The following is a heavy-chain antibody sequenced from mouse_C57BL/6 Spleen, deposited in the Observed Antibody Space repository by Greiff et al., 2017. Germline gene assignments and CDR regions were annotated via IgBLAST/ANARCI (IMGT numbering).Heavy chain of an antibody. D-gene: IGHD1-1*01. J-gene: IGHJ2*01. CDR1: GFNIKNTY. CDR3: ARGGYYGSSSYYFDY. V-gene: IGHV14-3*01. CDR2: IDPANGNT. Sequence: EVQLQESVAELVRPGASVKLSCTASGFNIKNTYMHWVKQRPEQGLEWIGRIDPANGNTKYAPKFQGKATITADTSSNTAYLQLSSLTSEDTAIYYCARGGYYGSSSYYFDYWGQGTTLTVSS.